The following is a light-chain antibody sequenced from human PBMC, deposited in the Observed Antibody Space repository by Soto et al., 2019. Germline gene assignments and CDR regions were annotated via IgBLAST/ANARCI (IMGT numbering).Light chain of an antibody. CDR2: AAS. CDR1: QGIGTY. CDR3: QQVDSYPVT. Sequence: DIQLTQPPSFLSASIGDRVTITCRASQGIGTYLAWYQQKPGKAPRLLIYAASTLQSGVPSRFSGSGSVTEFTLTISSLQPEDFATYYCQQVDSYPVTFGGGTKVEIK. V-gene: IGKV1-9*01. J-gene: IGKJ4*01.